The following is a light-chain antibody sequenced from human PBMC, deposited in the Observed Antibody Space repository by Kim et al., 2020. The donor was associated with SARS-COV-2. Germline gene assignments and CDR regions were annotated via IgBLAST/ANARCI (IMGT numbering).Light chain of an antibody. CDR1: QGISQY. V-gene: IGKV1-16*02. J-gene: IGKJ5*01. CDR2: AAS. Sequence: DIQMTQSPSSLSASVGDTVTITCGASQGISQYLAWFRQKPGKAPESLIYAASSLESGVPSKFSGHGSGTDFTLTITGLQPEDSATYFCQQYYSYPITFGQGTRLEIK. CDR3: QQYYSYPIT.